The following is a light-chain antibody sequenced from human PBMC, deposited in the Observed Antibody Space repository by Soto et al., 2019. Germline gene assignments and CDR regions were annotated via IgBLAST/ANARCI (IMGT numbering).Light chain of an antibody. Sequence: EMVMTQSPATLSVSPGERATLSCRASQSVSSNLAWYQQKPGQAPRLLIYGASTRATGIPARFSGSGSGTDFTLTISSLQSEDFAVYYCQQYNNWPRTFGHGTKVEIK. J-gene: IGKJ1*01. CDR2: GAS. CDR3: QQYNNWPRT. CDR1: QSVSSN. V-gene: IGKV3-15*01.